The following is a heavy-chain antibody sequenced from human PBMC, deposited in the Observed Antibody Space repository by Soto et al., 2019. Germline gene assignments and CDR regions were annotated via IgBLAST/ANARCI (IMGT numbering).Heavy chain of an antibody. Sequence: EVQLVESGGGLVQPGASLRLSCAASRLTFGNYWMSWVRQAPGKGLEWVAAIKPEGSNKYYVDSVRGRFTISRDNAKNILYFQINSLRDDDTAVYYGANFDHGIEYGGRGDFDSWGQGTLVTVSS. CDR3: ANFDHGIEYGGRGDFDS. CDR2: IKPEGSNK. D-gene: IGHD5-12*01. J-gene: IGHJ4*02. CDR1: RLTFGNYW. V-gene: IGHV3-7*01.